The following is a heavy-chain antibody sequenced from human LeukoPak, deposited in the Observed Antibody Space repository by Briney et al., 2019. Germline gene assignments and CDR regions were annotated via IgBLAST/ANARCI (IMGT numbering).Heavy chain of an antibody. D-gene: IGHD3-22*01. J-gene: IGHJ1*01. Sequence: GSLRLSCAASGLTFSSYWMHWVRQAPGKGLVWVSRIKSDGSTNYADSVKGRFTISRDNAKNTVSLQMNSLRAEDTGVYYCARAPSEIGGYYPEYFRHWGQGTLVTASS. CDR3: ARAPSEIGGYYPEYFRH. CDR2: IKSDGST. V-gene: IGHV3-74*01. CDR1: GLTFSSYW.